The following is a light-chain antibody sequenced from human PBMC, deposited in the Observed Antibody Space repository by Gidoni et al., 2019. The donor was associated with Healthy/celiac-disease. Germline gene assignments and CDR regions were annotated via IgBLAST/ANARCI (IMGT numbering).Light chain of an antibody. Sequence: EIVMTQSPATLSVSPGERATLSCRASQSVSSNLARYQQKPGQAPRLLIYGASTRATGIPARFSGGGSGTEFTLTISSLQSEDFAVYYCQQYKNWPPITFGQGTRLEIK. J-gene: IGKJ5*01. CDR1: QSVSSN. CDR2: GAS. CDR3: QQYKNWPPIT. V-gene: IGKV3-15*01.